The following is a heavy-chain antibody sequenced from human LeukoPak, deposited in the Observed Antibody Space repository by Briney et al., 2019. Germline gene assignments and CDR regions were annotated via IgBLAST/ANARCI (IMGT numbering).Heavy chain of an antibody. CDR2: INSDGSST. CDR3: ARDRQYGVDY. Sequence: GGSLRLSCAASGFTFSIYWMHWVRQAPGKGLVWVSHINSDGSSTTYADSVKGRFTTSRDNAKNTLYLQMNSLRAEDTAVYFCARDRQYGVDYWGQGTLVTVSS. V-gene: IGHV3-74*01. J-gene: IGHJ4*02. CDR1: GFTFSIYW. D-gene: IGHD4/OR15-4a*01.